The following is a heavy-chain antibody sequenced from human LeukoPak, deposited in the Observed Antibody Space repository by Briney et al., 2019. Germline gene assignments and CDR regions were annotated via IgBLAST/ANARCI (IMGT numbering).Heavy chain of an antibody. Sequence: NTGGSLRLSCAASGFTFSSYSMNWVRQAPGKGLEWVSSISSSSSYIYYADSVKGRFTISRDNAKNSLYLQMNSLRAEDTAVYYCASHYDILTGYYPFDYWGQGTLVTVSS. CDR3: ASHYDILTGYYPFDY. D-gene: IGHD3-9*01. V-gene: IGHV3-21*01. CDR1: GFTFSSYS. J-gene: IGHJ4*02. CDR2: ISSSSSYI.